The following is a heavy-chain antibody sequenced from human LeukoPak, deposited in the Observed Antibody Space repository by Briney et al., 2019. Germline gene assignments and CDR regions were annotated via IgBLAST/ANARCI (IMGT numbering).Heavy chain of an antibody. Sequence: KPGGSLRLSCTGFGFTFRDYAVSWVRQSPGKGLEWIGEIYHSGSTNYNPSLKSRVTISVDKSKNQFSLKLSSVTAADTAVYYCARLDTAASGVGSYYYYGMDAWGQGTTVTVSS. D-gene: IGHD2-8*02. CDR3: ARLDTAASGVGSYYYYGMDA. CDR2: IYHSGST. V-gene: IGHV4-34*08. CDR1: GFTFRDYA. J-gene: IGHJ6*02.